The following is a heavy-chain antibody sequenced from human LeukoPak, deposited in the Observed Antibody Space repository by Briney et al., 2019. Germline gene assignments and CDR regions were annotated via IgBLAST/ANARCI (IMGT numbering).Heavy chain of an antibody. CDR3: AKGGYYERPWYFDY. CDR1: GYTFSHYA. V-gene: IGHV3-30*18. Sequence: PSGGSLRLSCAASGYTFSHYAMHWVRQAPSKGLEWVAVISFDGTNKFYADSVKGRFTISRDNSKNALYLQMNSLRAEDTAVYYCAKGGYYERPWYFDYWGQGTLVTVSS. J-gene: IGHJ4*02. D-gene: IGHD3-22*01. CDR2: ISFDGTNK.